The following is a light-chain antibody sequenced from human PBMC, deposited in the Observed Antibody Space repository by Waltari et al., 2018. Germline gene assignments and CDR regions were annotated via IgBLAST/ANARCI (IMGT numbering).Light chain of an antibody. CDR2: SAS. J-gene: IGKJ1*01. V-gene: IGKV3-15*01. CDR3: PQYNVWPPWT. CDR1: QGIHSD. Sequence: EVVMTQSPATLSVSPGERATLSCRASQGIHSDLAWYQQKPGQPPRLLIYSASTRATGVPARFTGSGSGTEFTRTVSSLQPEDSAVYYCPQYNVWPPWTFGQGTKVEIK.